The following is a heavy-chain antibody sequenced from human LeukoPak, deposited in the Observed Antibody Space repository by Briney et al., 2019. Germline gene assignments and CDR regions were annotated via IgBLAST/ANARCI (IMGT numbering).Heavy chain of an antibody. J-gene: IGHJ4*02. CDR1: GFTFSSYS. CDR2: ISSSSSYI. Sequence: GGSLRLSCAASGFTFSSYSMNWVRQAPEKGLEWVSSISSSSSYIYYADSVKGRFTISRDNAKNSLYLQMNSLRAEDTAVYYCARDLIVGATSFDYWGQGTLVTVSS. CDR3: ARDLIVGATSFDY. V-gene: IGHV3-21*01. D-gene: IGHD1-26*01.